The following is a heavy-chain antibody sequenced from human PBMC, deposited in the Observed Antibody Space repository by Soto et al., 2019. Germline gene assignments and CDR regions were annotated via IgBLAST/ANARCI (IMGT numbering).Heavy chain of an antibody. Sequence: QLQLQESGPGLAEPSETLSLTSTVSGGSISNHYWSWIRQPPGKGLEWIGYIYYNGNTNYNPLIKSRVTMSVDTSKNHIPLKLSSVTAADTAVYYCTRANWYSEYWGQGTLVTVSS. CDR1: GGSISNHY. V-gene: IGHV4-59*11. CDR2: IYYNGNT. CDR3: TRANWYSEY. J-gene: IGHJ4*02. D-gene: IGHD7-27*01.